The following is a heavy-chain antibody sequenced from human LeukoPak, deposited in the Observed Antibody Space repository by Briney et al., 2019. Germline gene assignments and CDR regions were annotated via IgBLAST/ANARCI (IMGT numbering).Heavy chain of an antibody. D-gene: IGHD2-15*01. CDR2: IYPGDSDT. Sequence: AESLKIFSKGSGYSFTSYWIGWVRQMPGKGLEWMGIIYPGDSDTRYSPSFQGQVTISADKSISTAYLQWSSLKASDTAMYYCARRSCIGGSCYSKYDYWGQGTLVIVSS. CDR1: GYSFTSYW. J-gene: IGHJ4*02. CDR3: ARRSCIGGSCYSKYDY. V-gene: IGHV5-51*01.